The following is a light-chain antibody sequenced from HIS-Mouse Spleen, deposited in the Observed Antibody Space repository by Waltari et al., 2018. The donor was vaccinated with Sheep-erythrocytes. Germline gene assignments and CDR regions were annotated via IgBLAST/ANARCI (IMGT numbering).Light chain of an antibody. Sequence: QSALTQPRSVSGYPGQAVTISCPGTSSDGGGYNYVSWYQQHPGKAPKLMIYDVSKRPSGVPDRFSGSKSGNTASLTISGLQAEDEADYYCCSYAGSYNHVFATGTKVTVL. CDR3: CSYAGSYNHV. J-gene: IGLJ1*01. CDR1: SSDGGGYNY. CDR2: DVS. V-gene: IGLV2-11*01.